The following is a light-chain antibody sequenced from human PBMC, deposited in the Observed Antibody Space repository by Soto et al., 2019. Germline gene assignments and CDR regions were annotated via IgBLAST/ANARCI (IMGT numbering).Light chain of an antibody. J-gene: IGKJ1*01. CDR3: QQYSSSPTWT. V-gene: IGKV3-20*01. CDR2: GAS. Sequence: EIVLPQSPCTLSLSAGESATLSCVAVQSVDSSYLAWYHQRPGQAPRLLIYGASSRATGTPDRFSGSVFGTDFTLTISRLEPEDFAVYYCQQYSSSPTWTFGQGTKVDTK. CDR1: QSVDSSY.